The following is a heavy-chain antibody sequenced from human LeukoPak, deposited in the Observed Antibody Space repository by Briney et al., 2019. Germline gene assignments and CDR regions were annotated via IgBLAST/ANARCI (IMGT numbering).Heavy chain of an antibody. CDR2: INPSSGST. CDR1: GYTFSGYS. D-gene: IGHD3-16*01. Sequence: ASVKVSCKASGYTFSGYSMHWVRQAPGQGPEWMGMINPSSGSTNYAQKFQGRVTMTRDTSTTTLYMEMRSLRSEDTAVYYCARDWAHLYFDYWGQGTRVSVSS. CDR3: ARDWAHLYFDY. J-gene: IGHJ4*02. V-gene: IGHV1-46*01.